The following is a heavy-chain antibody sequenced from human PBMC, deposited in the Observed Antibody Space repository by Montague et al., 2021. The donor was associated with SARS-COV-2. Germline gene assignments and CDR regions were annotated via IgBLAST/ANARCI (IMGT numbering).Heavy chain of an antibody. D-gene: IGHD2-21*01. CDR2: LYYSGAT. V-gene: IGHV4-39*07. J-gene: IGHJ4*02. CDR1: VGSISSNNCY. CDR3: ARLRGGTPGEH. Sequence: SETLSLTCTVSVGSISSNNCYWGWIRQPPGKALEWIRTLYYSGATYYNPSLKSRVTTSMDTSKNQFSLKLTSAIAADTAVYYCARLRGGTPGEHWGQGALVTVSS.